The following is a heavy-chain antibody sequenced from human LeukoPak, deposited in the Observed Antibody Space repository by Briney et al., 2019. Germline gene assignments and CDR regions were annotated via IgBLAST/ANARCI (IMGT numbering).Heavy chain of an antibody. CDR1: GYTFTSYG. CDR3: ARDGGLYCSGGSCYSSYYYYYMDV. J-gene: IGHJ6*03. V-gene: IGHV1-18*01. Sequence: ASVKVSCEASGYTFTSYGISWVRQAPGQGLEWMGWISAYNGNTNYAQKLQGRVTMTTDTSTSTAYMELRSLRSDDTAVYYCARDGGLYCSGGSCYSSYYYYYMDVWGKGTTVTVSS. CDR2: ISAYNGNT. D-gene: IGHD2-15*01.